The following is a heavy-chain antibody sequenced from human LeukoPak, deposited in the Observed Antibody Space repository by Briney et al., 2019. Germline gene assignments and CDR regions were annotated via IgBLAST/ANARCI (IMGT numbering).Heavy chain of an antibody. D-gene: IGHD3-22*01. CDR2: ISSSGSTI. J-gene: IGHJ3*02. V-gene: IGHV3-48*03. Sequence: GGSLRLSCAASGFTFSSYEMNWVRQAPGKGLEWVSYISSSGSTIYYADSVKGRFTISRDNAKNSLYLQMNSLRAEDTAVYYCAREITYFYDSGGYWDAFDIWGQGTMVTVSS. CDR3: AREITYFYDSGGYWDAFDI. CDR1: GFTFSSYE.